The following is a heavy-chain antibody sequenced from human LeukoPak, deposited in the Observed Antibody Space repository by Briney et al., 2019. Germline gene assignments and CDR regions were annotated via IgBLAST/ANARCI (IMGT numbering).Heavy chain of an antibody. J-gene: IGHJ4*02. CDR3: AKDLPDIVVVVAATLDDY. D-gene: IGHD2-15*01. Sequence: GGSLRLSCAASGFTFSSYAMSWVRQAPGKGLEWVSAISGSGGSTYYADSVKGRFTISRDNSKNTLYLQMNSLRAEDTAVYYCAKDLPDIVVVVAATLDDYWGQGTLVTVSS. CDR2: ISGSGGST. V-gene: IGHV3-23*01. CDR1: GFTFSSYA.